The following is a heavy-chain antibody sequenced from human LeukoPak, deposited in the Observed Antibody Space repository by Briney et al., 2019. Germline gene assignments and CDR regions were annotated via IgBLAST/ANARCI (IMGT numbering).Heavy chain of an antibody. J-gene: IGHJ4*02. Sequence: PLETLSLTCAVYGGSFSGYYWSWIRQPPGKGLEWIGEINHSGSTNYNPSLKSRVTISVDTSKNQFSLKLSSVTAADTAVDYCASRGAGQQLIRFDYWGQGTLVTVSS. CDR1: GGSFSGYY. CDR2: INHSGST. V-gene: IGHV4-34*01. D-gene: IGHD6-13*01. CDR3: ASRGAGQQLIRFDY.